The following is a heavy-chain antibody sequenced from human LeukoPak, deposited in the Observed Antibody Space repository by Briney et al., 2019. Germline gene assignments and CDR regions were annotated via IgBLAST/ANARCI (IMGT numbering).Heavy chain of an antibody. D-gene: IGHD6-13*01. CDR2: ISSSSSYI. Sequence: GGSLRLSCAASGFTFSSYAMHWVRQAPGKGLEWVSSISSSSSYIYYADSVKGRFTISRDNAKNSLYLQMNSLRAEDTAVYYCARDATLYSSSWYSSPAYYFDYWGQGTLVTVSS. CDR1: GFTFSSYA. J-gene: IGHJ4*02. CDR3: ARDATLYSSSWYSSPAYYFDY. V-gene: IGHV3-21*01.